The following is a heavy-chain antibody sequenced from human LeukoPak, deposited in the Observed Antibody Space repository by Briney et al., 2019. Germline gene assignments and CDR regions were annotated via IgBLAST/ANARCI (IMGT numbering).Heavy chain of an antibody. J-gene: IGHJ4*02. V-gene: IGHV4-4*02. CDR2: IFHSGTT. CDR1: SGSISISDW. Sequence: PSGTLSLTCDVSSGSISISDWWSWVRQPPGKGLEWIGKIFHSGTTNYNPSLKSRATISVDKSKNQSSLKMNSVNAADTAVYYCAREKAVAGNFDYWGQGTLVTVSS. CDR3: AREKAVAGNFDY. D-gene: IGHD6-19*01.